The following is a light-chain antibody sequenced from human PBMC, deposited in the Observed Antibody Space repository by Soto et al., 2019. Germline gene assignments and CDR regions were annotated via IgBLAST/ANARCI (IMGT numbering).Light chain of an antibody. CDR1: QSVSSY. V-gene: IGKV3-15*01. Sequence: EIVMTQSPATLSVSPGETATLSCRASQSVSSYLAWYREKPGRAPRLLIHDSSTRAAGIPARISGSGSGTDFTLTISSLQAEDFVIYYCQQYDDWPITFGQGPQLEIK. CDR3: QQYDDWPIT. CDR2: DSS. J-gene: IGKJ5*01.